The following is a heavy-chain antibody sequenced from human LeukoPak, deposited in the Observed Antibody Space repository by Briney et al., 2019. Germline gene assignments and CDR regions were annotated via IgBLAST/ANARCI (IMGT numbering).Heavy chain of an antibody. CDR3: ARDLIAVAGTTTTLSPYYYYYMDV. Sequence: SETLSLTCTVSGGSISSSPYYWGWIRQPPGKGLEWIGTIYYSGSTYYNPSLKSRVTISVDTSKNQFSLKLTSVTAADTAVYYCARDLIAVAGTTTTLSPYYYYYMDVWGKGTTVTVSS. V-gene: IGHV4-39*02. CDR1: GGSISSSPYY. D-gene: IGHD6-19*01. J-gene: IGHJ6*03. CDR2: IYYSGST.